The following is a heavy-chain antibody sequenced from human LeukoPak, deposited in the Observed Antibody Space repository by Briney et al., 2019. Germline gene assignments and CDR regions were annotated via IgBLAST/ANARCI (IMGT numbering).Heavy chain of an antibody. J-gene: IGHJ3*02. V-gene: IGHV3-21*01. CDR2: ISSSSSYI. CDR1: GFTFSSYG. D-gene: IGHD2-2*01. CDR3: ARDSCSSGTCYAADAFDI. Sequence: GGSLRLSCAASGFTFSSYGMNWVRQAPGKGLEWVSSISSSSSYIYYADSVKGRFTISRDNAKNSLYLQMNSLRAEDTAVYYCARDSCSSGTCYAADAFDIWGQGRMVTVSS.